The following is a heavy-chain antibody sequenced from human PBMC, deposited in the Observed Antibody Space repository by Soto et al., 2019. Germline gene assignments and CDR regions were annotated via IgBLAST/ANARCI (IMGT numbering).Heavy chain of an antibody. V-gene: IGHV3-21*01. CDR3: ARNSMGNYGIEY. D-gene: IGHD3-10*01. Sequence: GGSLRLSCAASGFTLSSYTMNWVRLAPGKGLEWVSSISTISSYIYYGDSVRGRFTISRDNTRNALYLEMNSLRAEDTAVYYCARNSMGNYGIEYWGQGSLVTVSS. J-gene: IGHJ4*02. CDR1: GFTLSSYT. CDR2: ISTISSYI.